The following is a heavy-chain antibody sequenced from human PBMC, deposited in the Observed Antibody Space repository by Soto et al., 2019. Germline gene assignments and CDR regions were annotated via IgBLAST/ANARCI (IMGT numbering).Heavy chain of an antibody. Sequence: SVKVSCKASGGTFSNHAVSWVRQAPGQGPEWMGGIIPLSGTTNYVQKFQGRVTITADESMTTAYMELSSLRYEDTAVYYCARGPDRSGFYLFDYWGQGTLVTVSS. CDR2: IIPLSGTT. CDR3: ARGPDRSGFYLFDY. D-gene: IGHD3-22*01. V-gene: IGHV1-69*13. CDR1: GGTFSNHA. J-gene: IGHJ4*02.